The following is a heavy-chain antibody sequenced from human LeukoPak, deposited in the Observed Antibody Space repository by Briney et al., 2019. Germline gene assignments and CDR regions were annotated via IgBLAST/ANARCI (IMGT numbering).Heavy chain of an antibody. D-gene: IGHD4-17*01. Sequence: ASVKVSCKASGYTFTSYYMHWVRQAPGQGLEWMGIINPSGGSTSYAQKFQGWVTMTRDTSISTAYMELSRLRSDDTAVYYCARGTGGDSYYFDYWGQGTLVTVSS. CDR1: GYTFTSYY. J-gene: IGHJ4*02. V-gene: IGHV1-46*01. CDR3: ARGTGGDSYYFDY. CDR2: INPSGGST.